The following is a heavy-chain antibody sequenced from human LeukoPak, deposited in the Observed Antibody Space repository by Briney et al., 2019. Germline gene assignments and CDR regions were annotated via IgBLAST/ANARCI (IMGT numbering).Heavy chain of an antibody. J-gene: IGHJ4*02. D-gene: IGHD6-13*01. V-gene: IGHV4-59*01. Sequence: SETLSLTCTVSGGSISSYYWSWIRQPPGKGLEWIGYIYYSGSTNYNPSLKSRVTISVDTSKNQFPLKLSSVTAADTAVYYCARGVYIAAAQYAYWGQGTLVTVSS. CDR2: IYYSGST. CDR3: ARGVYIAAAQYAY. CDR1: GGSISSYY.